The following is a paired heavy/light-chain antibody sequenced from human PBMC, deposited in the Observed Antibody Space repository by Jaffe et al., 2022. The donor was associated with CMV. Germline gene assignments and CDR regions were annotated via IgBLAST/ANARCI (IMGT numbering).Heavy chain of an antibody. Sequence: EVQLVESGGGLVKPGGSLRLSCAASGFSVSDYIMNWVRQAPGKGLEWVSSIIITNSYTYYADSVKGRFTISRDTAKNSLNLQMDSLRAEDTAVYYCARVSSGWFGNFDVWGQGTLVTVSS. CDR1: GFSVSDYI. CDR2: IIITNSYT. D-gene: IGHD6-19*01. J-gene: IGHJ4*02. CDR3: ARVSSGWFGNFDV. V-gene: IGHV3-21*06.
Light chain of an antibody. CDR2: ENN. Sequence: NFMLTQPHSVSESPGKTVTISCTRSSGSIASDYVHWYQQRPGSAPTTVIYENNQRHSGVPDRFSGSIDSSSNSASLTISGLRTEDEADYYCQSYDSGNKVFGGGTKLTVL. CDR3: QSYDSGNKV. J-gene: IGLJ3*02. V-gene: IGLV6-57*04. CDR1: SGSIASDY.